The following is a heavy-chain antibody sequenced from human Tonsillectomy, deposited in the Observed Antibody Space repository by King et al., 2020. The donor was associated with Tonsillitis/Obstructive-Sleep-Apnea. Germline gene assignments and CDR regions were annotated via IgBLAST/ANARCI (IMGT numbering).Heavy chain of an antibody. V-gene: IGHV5-51*01. CDR1: GYSFTSYW. D-gene: IGHD3-3*01. J-gene: IGHJ3*02. CDR2: IYPGDSDT. Sequence: QLVQSGAEVKKPGESLKISCKGSGYSFTSYWIGWVRQMPGKGLEWMGIIYPGDSDTRYSPSFQGQVTISADKSISTAYLQWSSLKASDTAMYYCAMSYYDFWSCSFAAFDIWGQGTMVTVSS. CDR3: AMSYYDFWSCSFAAFDI.